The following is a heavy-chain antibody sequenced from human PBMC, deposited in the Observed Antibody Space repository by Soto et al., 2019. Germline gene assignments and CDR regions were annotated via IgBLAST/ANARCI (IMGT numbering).Heavy chain of an antibody. D-gene: IGHD5-18*01. V-gene: IGHV3-21*01. CDR3: ARGGGSSVDTAMDYYYYGMDV. J-gene: IGHJ6*02. Sequence: GGSLRLSCAASGFTFSSYSMNWVRQAPGKGLEWVSSISSSSSYIYYADSVKGRFTISRDNAKNSLYLQMNSLRAEDTAVYYCARGGGSSVDTAMDYYYYGMDVWGQGTTVTVSS. CDR1: GFTFSSYS. CDR2: ISSSSSYI.